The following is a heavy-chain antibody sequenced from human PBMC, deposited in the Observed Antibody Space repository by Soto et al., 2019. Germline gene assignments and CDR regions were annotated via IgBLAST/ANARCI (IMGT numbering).Heavy chain of an antibody. CDR2: INNDGGAT. J-gene: IGHJ5*02. Sequence: EEQVVESGGGLVQPGGSLRLSCAASGFIFTGHWMHWVRQGPGKGLDWVSGINNDGGATFYADSVKGRFTISRDNSNIMVYLQMNSLGAEDSAVYYCGTVFDLWGHGTQVTVSS. V-gene: IGHV3-74*01. D-gene: IGHD4-4*01. CDR3: GTVFDL. CDR1: GFIFTGHW.